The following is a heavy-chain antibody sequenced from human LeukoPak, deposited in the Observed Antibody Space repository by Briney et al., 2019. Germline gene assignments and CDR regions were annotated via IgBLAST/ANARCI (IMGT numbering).Heavy chain of an antibody. Sequence: GESLKISCKSSGYTFPNYWIGWVRQMPGKGLEYMGIIYPGDSETIYSPSFQGQVTISADKSITTAYLQWSSLKASDSGSYYCARFLDYGDHLGYFDNWGQGALVTVSS. D-gene: IGHD4/OR15-4a*01. CDR3: ARFLDYGDHLGYFDN. J-gene: IGHJ4*02. CDR1: GYTFPNYW. V-gene: IGHV5-51*01. CDR2: IYPGDSET.